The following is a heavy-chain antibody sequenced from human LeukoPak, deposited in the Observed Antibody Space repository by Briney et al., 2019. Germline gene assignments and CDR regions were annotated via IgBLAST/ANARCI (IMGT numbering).Heavy chain of an antibody. D-gene: IGHD6-6*01. CDR3: ARETAGYSSSYWFDP. Sequence: GSSVKVSCKASGGTFSSYAISWVRQAPGQGLEWMGWISGYNGNTNYAQKFQGRVTMTTDTSTSTAYMELRSLRSDDTAVYFCARETAGYSSSYWFDPWGQGTLVTVSS. V-gene: IGHV1-18*01. CDR1: GGTFSSYA. CDR2: ISGYNGNT. J-gene: IGHJ5*02.